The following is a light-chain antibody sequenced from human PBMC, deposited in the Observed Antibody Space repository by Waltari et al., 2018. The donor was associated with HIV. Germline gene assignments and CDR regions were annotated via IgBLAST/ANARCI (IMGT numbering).Light chain of an antibody. CDR3: QQHYILRST. CDR2: WAS. J-gene: IGKJ4*01. V-gene: IGKV4-1*01. Sequence: DIVMTQSPDSLAVSLGARATLNFTCRLCIFYIQNYLAWYQQKPGQPPKVLIYWASTRAFGVPDRFSGSGSGTDFTLTISRVQADDVATYYCQQHYILRSTFGRGTKIEI. CDR1: LCIFYIQNY.